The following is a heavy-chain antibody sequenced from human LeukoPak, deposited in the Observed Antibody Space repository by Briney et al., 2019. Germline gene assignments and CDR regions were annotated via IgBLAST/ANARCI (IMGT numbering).Heavy chain of an antibody. CDR2: ISSSSSYI. V-gene: IGHV3-21*01. D-gene: IGHD2-15*01. CDR1: GFTFSSYS. CDR3: ARVYCSGGSCYSVVYYYYGMDV. Sequence: PGGSLRLSCAASGFTFSSYSMNWVRQAPGKGLEWVSSISSSSSYIYYADSVKGRFTISRDNAKNSLYLQMNSLRAEDTAVYYCARVYCSGGSCYSVVYYYYGMDVWGQGTTVTVSS. J-gene: IGHJ6*02.